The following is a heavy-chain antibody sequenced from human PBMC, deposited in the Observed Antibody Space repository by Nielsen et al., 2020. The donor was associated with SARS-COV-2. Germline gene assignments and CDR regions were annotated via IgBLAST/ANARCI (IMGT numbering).Heavy chain of an antibody. D-gene: IGHD6-19*01. J-gene: IGHJ4*01. V-gene: IGHV4-59*08. Sequence: SETLSLTCTDSGGSISTYNWNWIRQPPGKGLEWIGSMSYSGSTNYNPSLKSRVTISLDTSKNQFSLRLSSATAADTAVYYCAAKYGGEWLAVFDYWGQGTQVTVSS. CDR3: AAKYGGEWLAVFDY. CDR1: GGSISTYN. CDR2: MSYSGST.